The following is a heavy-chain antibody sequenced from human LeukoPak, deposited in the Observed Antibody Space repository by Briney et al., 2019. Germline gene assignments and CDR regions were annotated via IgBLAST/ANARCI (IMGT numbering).Heavy chain of an antibody. CDR3: ARGLGYSSGWYSRHPFDI. Sequence: TSETLSLTCAVYGGSFSVYYWSWIRQPPGKGLEWIGEINHSGSTNYNPSLKSRVTISVDTSKNQFSLKLSSVTAADTAVYYCARGLGYSSGWYSRHPFDIWGQGTMVTVSS. D-gene: IGHD6-19*01. CDR2: INHSGST. CDR1: GGSFSVYY. V-gene: IGHV4-34*01. J-gene: IGHJ3*02.